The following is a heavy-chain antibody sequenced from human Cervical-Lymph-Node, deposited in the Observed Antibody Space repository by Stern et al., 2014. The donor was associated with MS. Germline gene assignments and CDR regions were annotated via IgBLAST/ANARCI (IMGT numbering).Heavy chain of an antibody. CDR1: GASITSTSYY. J-gene: IGHJ5*02. D-gene: IGHD1-1*01. CDR3: ARLKTGLTRGWFDP. Sequence: QVQLQESGPGLVEPSQTLSLTCSVSGASITSTSYYWNWIRQPAGKRLEWIGRIFPSGTTNYNPSLESRVTVSVDRSKNPFSLNLSSVTAADTAVYYCARLKTGLTRGWFDPWGQGILVTVSS. V-gene: IGHV4-61*02. CDR2: IFPSGTT.